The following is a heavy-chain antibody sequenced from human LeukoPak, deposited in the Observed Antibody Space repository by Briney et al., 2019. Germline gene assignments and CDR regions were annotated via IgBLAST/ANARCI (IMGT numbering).Heavy chain of an antibody. CDR2: ISGSNT. J-gene: IGHJ6*02. V-gene: IGHV3-23*01. D-gene: IGHD1-26*01. CDR1: GFTISSDA. Sequence: PGGSLRLSCAASGFTISSDALTWVRQAPGKGLECVSGISGSNTYYADSVKGRFTISRDDSKNTLYLQMNSLRAEDTAVYYCAKGGELLYYYYGMDVWGQGTTVTVSS. CDR3: AKGGELLYYYYGMDV.